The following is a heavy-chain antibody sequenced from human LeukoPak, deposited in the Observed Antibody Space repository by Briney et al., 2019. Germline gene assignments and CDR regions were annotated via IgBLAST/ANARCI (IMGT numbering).Heavy chain of an antibody. CDR1: GGSISSSNW. Sequence: SETLSLTCAVSGGSISSSNWWSWVRQPPGKGLEWIGEIYHSESTNSNPSLKSRVTISVDKSKNQFSLKLSSVTAADTAVYYCARARLWIQLWPVWYFDLWGRGTLVTVSS. V-gene: IGHV4-4*02. CDR2: IYHSEST. J-gene: IGHJ2*01. CDR3: ARARLWIQLWPVWYFDL. D-gene: IGHD5-18*01.